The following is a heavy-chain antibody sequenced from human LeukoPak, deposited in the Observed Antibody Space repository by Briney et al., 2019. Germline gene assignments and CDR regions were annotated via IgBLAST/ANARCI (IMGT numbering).Heavy chain of an antibody. V-gene: IGHV4-61*08. CDR1: GGSIGSGGYY. D-gene: IGHD1-26*01. CDR3: ARDSGSYSY. Sequence: SETLSLTCTVSGGSIGSGGYYWSWIRQPPGKGLEWIGYMYYSGNTNYNPSLKSRVTTSVDTSENQFSLKLSSVTAADTAVYYCARDSGSYSYWGQGTLVTVSS. CDR2: MYYSGNT. J-gene: IGHJ4*02.